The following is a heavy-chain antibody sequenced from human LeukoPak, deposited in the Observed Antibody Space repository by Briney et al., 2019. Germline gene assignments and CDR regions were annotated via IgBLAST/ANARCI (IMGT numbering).Heavy chain of an antibody. CDR2: MHYGGSP. CDR1: GGSISSFY. J-gene: IGHJ5*02. Sequence: SETLSLTCTVSGGSISSFYWSWIRQPPGKGLEWIGYMHYGGSPNYDPSLKSRVITSLDTSKKQFSLKLNSVTTADTAVYYCVTGRYSYGWYDHWGQGILVIVSS. V-gene: IGHV4-59*13. CDR3: VTGRYSYGWYDH. D-gene: IGHD1-26*01.